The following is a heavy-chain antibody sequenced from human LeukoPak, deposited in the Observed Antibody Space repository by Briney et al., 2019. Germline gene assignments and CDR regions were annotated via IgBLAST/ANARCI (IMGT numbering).Heavy chain of an antibody. Sequence: ASETLSLTCTVSGGSISSSSYYWGWIRQPPGKGLEWIGSIYYSGSTYYNPSLKSRVTISVDTSKNQFSLKLSSVTAADTAVYYCARLPGYCSGGSCFGYFQHWGQGTLVTVSS. V-gene: IGHV4-39*01. D-gene: IGHD2-15*01. CDR3: ARLPGYCSGGSCFGYFQH. J-gene: IGHJ1*01. CDR2: IYYSGST. CDR1: GGSISSSSYY.